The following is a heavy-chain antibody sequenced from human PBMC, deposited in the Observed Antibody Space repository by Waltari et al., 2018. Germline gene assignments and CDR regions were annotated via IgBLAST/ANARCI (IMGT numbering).Heavy chain of an antibody. V-gene: IGHV4-59*01. CDR1: GGSISTYY. Sequence: QVQLQESGPGLVKPSETLSLTCTVSGGSISTYYWTWIRQPPGKGLEWIGYIYYSGSTNYNPSLKSRLTMSVDTSKNQFSLRLSSVTAADTAVYYCARGSFGVVIRSVYYYMDVWGKGTTVTVSS. CDR2: IYYSGST. D-gene: IGHD3-3*02. J-gene: IGHJ6*03. CDR3: ARGSFGVVIRSVYYYMDV.